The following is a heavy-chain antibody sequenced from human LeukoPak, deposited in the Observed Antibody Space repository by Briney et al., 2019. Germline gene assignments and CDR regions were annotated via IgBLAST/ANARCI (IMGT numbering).Heavy chain of an antibody. D-gene: IGHD6-19*01. CDR3: ARCTKYTTGWCNWFDP. V-gene: IGHV3-74*01. CDR2: SNSDGSST. J-gene: IGHJ5*02. Sequence: GGSLRLSCAASGFTFSDYWIHWVRQAPGKGLVWVSRSNSDGSSTSYADSVKGRFSISRDNSKDTLYLQMNSLSAEDTAVYYCARCTKYTTGWCNWFDPSGQGTLVTVSS. CDR1: GFTFSDYW.